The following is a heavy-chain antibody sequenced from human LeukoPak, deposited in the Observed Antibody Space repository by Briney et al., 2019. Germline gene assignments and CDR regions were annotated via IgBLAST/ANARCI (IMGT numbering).Heavy chain of an antibody. CDR2: ISGSGSTI. V-gene: IGHV3-48*02. D-gene: IGHD4-17*01. CDR3: ARRDYGAYDY. Sequence: PGGSLRLSCAASGFTFSSYGMHWVRQAPGKGLEWASYISGSGSTIYYADSVKGRFTISRDNAKNSLYLQMNSLRDEDTALYYCARRDYGAYDYWGQGTLVTVSS. CDR1: GFTFSSYG. J-gene: IGHJ4*02.